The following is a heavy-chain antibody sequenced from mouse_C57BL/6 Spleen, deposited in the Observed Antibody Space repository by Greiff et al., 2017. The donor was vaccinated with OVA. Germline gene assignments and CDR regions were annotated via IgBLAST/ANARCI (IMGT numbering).Heavy chain of an antibody. J-gene: IGHJ4*01. V-gene: IGHV5-9-1*02. D-gene: IGHD2-4*01. CDR3: TRDGLRPYYYAMDY. Sequence: EVMLVESGVGLVKPGGSLKLSCAASGFTFSSYAMSWVRQTPEKRLEWVAYISSGGDYIYYADTVKGRFTISRDNARNTLYLQMSSLKSEDTAMYYCTRDGLRPYYYAMDYWGQGTSVTVSS. CDR2: ISSGGDYI. CDR1: GFTFSSYA.